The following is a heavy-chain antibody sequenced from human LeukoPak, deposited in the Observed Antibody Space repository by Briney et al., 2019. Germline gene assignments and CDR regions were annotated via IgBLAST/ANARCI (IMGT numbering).Heavy chain of an antibody. D-gene: IGHD3-22*01. CDR1: GGSISSYY. Sequence: PWETLSLTCTVSGGSISSYYWSWIRQPAGKGLEWIGYIYYSGSTNYNPSLKSRVTISVDTSKNQFSLKLSSVTAADTAVYYCARSGYYDSSRGAFDIWGQGTMVTVSS. CDR2: IYYSGST. V-gene: IGHV4-59*01. J-gene: IGHJ3*02. CDR3: ARSGYYDSSRGAFDI.